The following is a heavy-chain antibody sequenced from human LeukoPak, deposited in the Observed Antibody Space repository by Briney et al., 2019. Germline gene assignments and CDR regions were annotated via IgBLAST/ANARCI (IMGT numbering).Heavy chain of an antibody. Sequence: PGGSLRLSCAASGFAFSNYWLHWVRQAPGKGLEWVARINTHGSSTNYADSVKGRFTISRDNAKNTLYLQMTSLSAEDTALYYALAGYYYYYMGGRGKGTTVTVSS. CDR3: LAGYYYYYMGG. CDR1: GFAFSNYW. D-gene: IGHD3-16*01. V-gene: IGHV3-74*01. J-gene: IGHJ6*03. CDR2: INTHGSST.